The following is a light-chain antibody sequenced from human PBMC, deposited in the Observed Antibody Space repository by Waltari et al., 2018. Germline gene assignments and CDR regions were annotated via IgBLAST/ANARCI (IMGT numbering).Light chain of an antibody. Sequence: DIDMTQSPESLAVSLGERITINCKSGRGVLSISNNRNYLAWYQHKPGQPPKLLLYWASTRTSGVPERFIGSGSGTDFTLTITSLQAEDVAVYYCQQHYSNPVFGQGTRLELK. V-gene: IGKV4-1*01. CDR1: RGVLSISNNRNY. CDR3: QQHYSNPV. CDR2: WAS. J-gene: IGKJ5*01.